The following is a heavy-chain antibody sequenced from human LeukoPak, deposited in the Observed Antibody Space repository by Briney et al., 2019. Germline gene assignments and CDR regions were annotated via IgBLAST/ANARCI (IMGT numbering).Heavy chain of an antibody. CDR1: GGSFSGYY. V-gene: IGHV4-34*01. D-gene: IGHD2-15*01. CDR3: TRDLVVVVAATSGGPYYYYYYGMDV. CDR2: INHSGST. Sequence: SETLSLTCAVYGGSFSGYYWSRIRQPPGKGLEWIGEINHSGSTNYNPSLKSRVTISVDTSKNQFSLKLSSVTAADTPVYYCTRDLVVVVAATSGGPYYYYYYGMDVWGKGTTVTVSS. J-gene: IGHJ6*04.